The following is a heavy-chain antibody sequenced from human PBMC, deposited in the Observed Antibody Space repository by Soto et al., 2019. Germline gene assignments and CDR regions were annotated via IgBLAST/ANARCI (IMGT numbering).Heavy chain of an antibody. Sequence: EVQLLESGGGLVQPGGSLRLSCAASGFTFSNYAMSWVRQAPGRGLEWVSAISGSGGTTYYGDSVRGRFTVSRDNSRDTLDRQMNSLRADDTALYYCAMNCGGYCYTNCDYWGQGTLVTVSS. CDR3: AMNCGGYCYTNCDY. D-gene: IGHD2-21*02. V-gene: IGHV3-23*01. CDR2: ISGSGGTT. J-gene: IGHJ4*02. CDR1: GFTFSNYA.